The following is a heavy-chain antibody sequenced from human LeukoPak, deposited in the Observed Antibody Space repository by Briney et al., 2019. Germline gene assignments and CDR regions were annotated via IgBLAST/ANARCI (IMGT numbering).Heavy chain of an antibody. V-gene: IGHV4-4*02. D-gene: IGHD3-22*01. CDR1: GGSVNSNNW. Sequence: SGTLSLTCAVSGGSVNSNNWWSWVRQSPEKGLEWIGEIYHSGNTNYNPSLKSRITISLDKSKNQFSLNLYSVTAGDTAVYYCATYLPESSGYRFEYWGQGTLVTVSP. J-gene: IGHJ4*02. CDR3: ATYLPESSGYRFEY. CDR2: IYHSGNT.